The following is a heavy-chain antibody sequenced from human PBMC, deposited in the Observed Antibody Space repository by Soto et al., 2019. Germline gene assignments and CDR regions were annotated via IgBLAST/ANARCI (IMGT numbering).Heavy chain of an antibody. CDR3: ATSGCSGGRCYRAHT. J-gene: IGHJ5*02. CDR2: IWFDGSNE. Sequence: QVHMVEPGGGVVKPGRYLRLACTAYGFIFMSYGMHWVRLATGKGMEWWAIIWFDGSNEYYADSVKGRFTISKDNSKNTLYLQMNSLRAEDTSVYYCATSGCSGGRCYRAHTWGQGTLVTVSS. V-gene: IGHV3-33*01. D-gene: IGHD2-15*01. CDR1: GFIFMSYG.